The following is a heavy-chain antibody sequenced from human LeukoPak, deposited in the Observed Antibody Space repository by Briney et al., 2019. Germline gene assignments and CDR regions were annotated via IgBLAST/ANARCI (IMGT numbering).Heavy chain of an antibody. J-gene: IGHJ5*02. V-gene: IGHV4-39*01. CDR3: ARALIAAAASAAP. CDR2: IYYSGST. CDR1: GGSIRSSTYY. Sequence: KPSETLSLTCTVSGGSIRSSTYYWGWIRQPPGKGLEWIGSIYYSGSTYYNPSLKSRVTISVDTSKNQFSLKLSSVTAADTAVYYCARALIAAAASAAPWGQGTLVTVSS. D-gene: IGHD6-13*01.